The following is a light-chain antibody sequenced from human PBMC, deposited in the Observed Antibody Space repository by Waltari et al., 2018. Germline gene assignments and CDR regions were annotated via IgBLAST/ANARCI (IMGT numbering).Light chain of an antibody. V-gene: IGKV6-21*01. Sequence: ELVLTQSPDFQSATPNEKVTITCRASQNIGTDLHWYHQKPYQSPNLLSRYASRSVSGVPSRFSGSGSGTTFTLTISSLQAEDAATYYCHQSGSLPFTFGPGTKVDIK. J-gene: IGKJ3*01. CDR1: QNIGTD. CDR3: HQSGSLPFT. CDR2: YAS.